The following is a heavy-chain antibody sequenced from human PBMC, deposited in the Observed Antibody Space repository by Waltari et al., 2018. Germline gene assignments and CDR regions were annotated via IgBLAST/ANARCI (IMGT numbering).Heavy chain of an antibody. CDR1: GFPFSTYS. CDR3: ARGVSITETPWFAY. J-gene: IGHJ4*02. Sequence: EVQLVESGGGLVKPGGSLRLPCATSGFPFSTYSLNWVRQAPGKGLEWVSSISSSSSNRYYADSVKGRFTISRDNAKNSMYMQLNSLRVEDTAIYYCARGVSITETPWFAYWGQGTLVTVSS. D-gene: IGHD5-12*01. V-gene: IGHV3-21*02. CDR2: ISSSSSNR.